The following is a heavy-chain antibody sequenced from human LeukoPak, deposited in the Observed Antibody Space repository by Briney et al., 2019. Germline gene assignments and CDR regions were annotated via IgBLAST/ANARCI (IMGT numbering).Heavy chain of an antibody. CDR1: GGSISTFY. Sequence: SETLSLTCTVSGGSISTFYWTWIRQPPGKGLEPIGYIYFNGTTNYNPSLKSRVTISVDTSKNQFSLKLSSVTAADTAVYYCATPQPDSSGYWRDYYYGMDVWGQGTTVTVSS. CDR3: ATPQPDSSGYWRDYYYGMDV. CDR2: IYFNGTT. V-gene: IGHV4-59*12. J-gene: IGHJ6*02. D-gene: IGHD3-22*01.